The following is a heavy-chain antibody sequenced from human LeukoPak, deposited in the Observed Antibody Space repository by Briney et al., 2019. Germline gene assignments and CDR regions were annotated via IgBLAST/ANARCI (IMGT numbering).Heavy chain of an antibody. V-gene: IGHV3-21*01. CDR3: ARWSSAQRYCSGGSCSSGY. D-gene: IGHD2-15*01. CDR2: ISSSSGYI. Sequence: GGSLRLSCAASGFTFSSYSTNWVRQAPGKGLEWVSSISSSSGYIYYADSVKGRFTISRDNAKNSLYLQMNSLRAEDTAVYYCARWSSAQRYCSGGSCSSGYWGQGTLVTVSS. J-gene: IGHJ4*02. CDR1: GFTFSSYS.